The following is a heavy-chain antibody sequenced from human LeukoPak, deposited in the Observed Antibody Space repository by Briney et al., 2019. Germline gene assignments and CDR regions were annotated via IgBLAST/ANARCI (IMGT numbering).Heavy chain of an antibody. D-gene: IGHD1-26*01. CDR1: GGSFSGYY. CDR3: ARPLVGATSDDAFDI. Sequence: PSETLSLTCAVYGGSFSGYYWSWIRQPPGKVLEWIGEINHSGSTNYNPSLKSRVTISVDTSKNQFSLKLSSVTAADTAVYYCARPLVGATSDDAFDIWGQGTMVTVPS. J-gene: IGHJ3*02. V-gene: IGHV4-34*01. CDR2: INHSGST.